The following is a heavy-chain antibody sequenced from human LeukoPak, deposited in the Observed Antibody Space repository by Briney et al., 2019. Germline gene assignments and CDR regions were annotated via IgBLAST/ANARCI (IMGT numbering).Heavy chain of an antibody. V-gene: IGHV3-64*01. CDR2: ISTNGGST. Sequence: SGGSLRLSCAASGFTFSSYAMHWVRQAPGKGLEYVSAISTNGGSTYYANSVKGRFTISRDNSKNTLYLQMGSVRAEDMAVYYCARLGSTSCYDYWGQGTLVTVSS. CDR1: GFTFSSYA. D-gene: IGHD2-2*01. J-gene: IGHJ4*02. CDR3: ARLGSTSCYDY.